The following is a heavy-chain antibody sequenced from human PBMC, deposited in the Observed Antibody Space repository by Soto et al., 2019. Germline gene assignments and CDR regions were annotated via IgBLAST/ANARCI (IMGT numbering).Heavy chain of an antibody. J-gene: IGHJ6*02. V-gene: IGHV3-30*18. Sequence: PGGSLGLSSAASGFTFKSYGMHWVRQAPGKGLEWVAVISYDGSNKYYADSVKGRFTISRDNSKNTLYLQMNSLRAEDTAVYYCAKDVWDYGDYYYGMDVWGQGTTVTVSS. CDR1: GFTFKSYG. CDR3: AKDVWDYGDYYYGMDV. CDR2: ISYDGSNK. D-gene: IGHD4-17*01.